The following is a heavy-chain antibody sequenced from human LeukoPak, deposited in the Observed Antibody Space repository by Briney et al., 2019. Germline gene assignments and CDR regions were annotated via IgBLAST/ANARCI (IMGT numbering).Heavy chain of an antibody. CDR3: ARGGPTYGSKYNWFDP. V-gene: IGHV1-2*06. Sequence: ASVKVSCKASGYTFTDYYIHWVRQAPGQGLEWMGRINPNSGDTDYTQNLQGRVTMTRDTSISTASMELTRLTSDDTAVYYCARGGPTYGSKYNWFDPWGQGTLVTVSS. J-gene: IGHJ5*02. CDR2: INPNSGDT. D-gene: IGHD4/OR15-4a*01. CDR1: GYTFTDYY.